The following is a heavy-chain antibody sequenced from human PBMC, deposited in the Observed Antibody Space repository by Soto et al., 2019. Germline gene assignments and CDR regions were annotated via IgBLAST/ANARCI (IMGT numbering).Heavy chain of an antibody. Sequence: ASVKVSCKASGYTFTSYGISGVRQAPGQGLEWMGWISAYNGNTNYAQKLQGRVTMTTDTSTSTAYMELRSLRSDDTAVYYCAIAVAGTKSPYWGQGTLVTVSS. CDR2: ISAYNGNT. J-gene: IGHJ4*02. CDR3: AIAVAGTKSPY. V-gene: IGHV1-18*01. CDR1: GYTFTSYG. D-gene: IGHD6-19*01.